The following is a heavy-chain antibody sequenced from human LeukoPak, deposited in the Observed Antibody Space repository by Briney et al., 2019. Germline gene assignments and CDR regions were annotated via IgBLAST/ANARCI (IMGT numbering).Heavy chain of an antibody. Sequence: GGSLRLSCAASGFTFSSYWMSWVRQAPGKGLEWVANIKQDGSEKYYVDSVKGRFTISRDNAKNSLYLQMNSLRAGDTAVYYCARDLPSRAFDYWGQGTLVTVSS. CDR3: ARDLPSRAFDY. J-gene: IGHJ4*02. CDR1: GFTFSSYW. CDR2: IKQDGSEK. V-gene: IGHV3-7*05. D-gene: IGHD2-2*01.